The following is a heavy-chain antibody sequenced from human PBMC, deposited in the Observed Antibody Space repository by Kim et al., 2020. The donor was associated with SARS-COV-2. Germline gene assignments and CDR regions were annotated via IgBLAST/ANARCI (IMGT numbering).Heavy chain of an antibody. CDR2: INSDGSST. V-gene: IGHV3-74*01. CDR3: ARVDIVVVPAAGGSPYYYGMDV. CDR1: GFTFSSYW. J-gene: IGHJ6*02. D-gene: IGHD2-2*03. Sequence: GGSLRLSCAASGFTFSSYWMHWVRQAPGKGLVWVSRINSDGSSTSYADSVKGRFTISRDNAKNTLYLQMNSLRAEDTAVYYCARVDIVVVPAAGGSPYYYGMDVWGQGTTVTVSS.